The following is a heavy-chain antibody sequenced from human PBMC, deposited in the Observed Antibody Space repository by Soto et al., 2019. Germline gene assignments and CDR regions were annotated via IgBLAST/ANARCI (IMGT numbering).Heavy chain of an antibody. CDR1: GYTFTSYG. D-gene: IGHD4-17*01. CDR3: ARESNGYGDSMYYFDY. Sequence: QVQLVQSGAEVKKPGASVKVSCKASGYTFTSYGISWVRQAPGQGLEWMGWISAYNGNTNYAQKLQGGVTMTTDTSTSTGYMEMRSLRTDDTAVYYCARESNGYGDSMYYFDYWGQGTLVTVSS. J-gene: IGHJ4*02. V-gene: IGHV1-18*01. CDR2: ISAYNGNT.